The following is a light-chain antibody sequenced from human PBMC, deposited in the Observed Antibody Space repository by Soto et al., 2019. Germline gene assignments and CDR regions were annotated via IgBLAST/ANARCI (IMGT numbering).Light chain of an antibody. Sequence: QSALTQPASVSGSPGQSITISCTGSSTYVGGNNYVSWYQQHPGKAPKIMIYDVSNRPSGVSNRFSGSKSGNTASLTISGLQAEDEADYYCSSDTTRNPRVFGGGTKLTVL. V-gene: IGLV2-14*03. CDR1: STYVGGNNY. J-gene: IGLJ3*02. CDR2: DVS. CDR3: SSDTTRNPRV.